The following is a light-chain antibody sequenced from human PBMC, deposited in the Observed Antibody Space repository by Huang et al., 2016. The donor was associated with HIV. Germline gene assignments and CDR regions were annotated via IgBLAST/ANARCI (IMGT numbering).Light chain of an antibody. J-gene: IGKJ5*01. CDR1: QDIGNW. CDR2: AAT. V-gene: IGKV1-12*01. Sequence: DIQMTQSPSSVSASVGDRVTITCRASQDIGNWLAWYQQKPGKAPELLIYAATHLQSWVLSRVGGSASGTDFTLTITSLQPEDSAFYFCQQAINFPITFGQGTRLEIK. CDR3: QQAINFPIT.